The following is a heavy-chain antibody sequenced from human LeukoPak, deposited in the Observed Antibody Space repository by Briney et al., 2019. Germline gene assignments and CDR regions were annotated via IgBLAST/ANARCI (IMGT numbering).Heavy chain of an antibody. V-gene: IGHV4-39*07. Sequence: TSETLSLTCTVSGGSISSSSYYWGWIRQPPGKGLEWIGSIYYSGSTYYNPSLKSRVTISVDTSKNQFSLKLSSVTAADTAVYYCARVGGDYYRSNFDYWGQGTLVTVSS. CDR3: ARVGGDYYRSNFDY. D-gene: IGHD2-21*02. CDR1: GGSISSSSYY. J-gene: IGHJ4*02. CDR2: IYYSGST.